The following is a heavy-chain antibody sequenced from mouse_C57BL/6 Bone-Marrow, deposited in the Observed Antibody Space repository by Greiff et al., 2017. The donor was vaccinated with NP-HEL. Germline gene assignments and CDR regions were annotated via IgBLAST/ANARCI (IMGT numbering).Heavy chain of an antibody. V-gene: IGHV3-5*01. J-gene: IGHJ4*01. Sequence: EVQLQQSGPGLVKPSQTVFLTCTVTGISITTGNYRWSWIRQFPGNKLEWIGYIYYSGTITYNPSLTSRTTITRDTPKNQFFLEMNSLTAEDTATYYCARVGSSYAMDYWGQGTSVTVSS. CDR3: ARVGSSYAMDY. CDR2: IYYSGTI. D-gene: IGHD1-1*01. CDR1: GISITTGNYR.